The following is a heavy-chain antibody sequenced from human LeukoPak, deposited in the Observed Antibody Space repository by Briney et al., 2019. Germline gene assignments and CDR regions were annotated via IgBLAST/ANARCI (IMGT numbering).Heavy chain of an antibody. CDR2: IYDSD. CDR3: LRDKAGSFYGSGGYHFNYNGMDV. V-gene: IGHV4-39*07. CDR1: GASIASSSFY. J-gene: IGHJ6*02. Sequence: ETLSLTCSVSGASIASSSFYWSWLRQSPGKGLEFIGNIYDSDLYNPSLRSRVTISVDASKNEFSLRLTSVTAADTAIYYCLRDKAGSFYGSGGYHFNYNGMDVWGQGTAVTVSS. D-gene: IGHD3-10*01.